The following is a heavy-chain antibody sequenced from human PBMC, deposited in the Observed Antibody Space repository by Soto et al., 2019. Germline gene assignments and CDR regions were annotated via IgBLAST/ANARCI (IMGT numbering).Heavy chain of an antibody. CDR1: GFTFSNDG. Sequence: QVQLVESGGGVVQPGGSLRLSCAASGFTFSNDGMVWVRQAPGKGLEWVATISSDGANDHYTDSVRGRFTVSRDNSKNTLYLQMNSLRADDTAVYYCAKDAPGSGWLSDYWGQGTLVTVSS. CDR2: ISSDGAND. CDR3: AKDAPGSGWLSDY. D-gene: IGHD3-22*01. V-gene: IGHV3-30*04. J-gene: IGHJ4*02.